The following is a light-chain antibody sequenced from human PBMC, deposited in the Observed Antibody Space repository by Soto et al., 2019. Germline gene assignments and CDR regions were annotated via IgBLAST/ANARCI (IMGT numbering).Light chain of an antibody. V-gene: IGLV2-8*01. CDR1: SSDVGGYNY. Sequence: QSALTQPPSASGSPGQSVTISCTGTSSDVGGYNYVSWYQQHPGKAPKLMIYEVNKPPSGVPDRFSGSKSGNTASLTVSGPQAEDEADYYCSSFAGSNRVVFGGGTKLTVL. J-gene: IGLJ2*01. CDR2: EVN. CDR3: SSFAGSNRVV.